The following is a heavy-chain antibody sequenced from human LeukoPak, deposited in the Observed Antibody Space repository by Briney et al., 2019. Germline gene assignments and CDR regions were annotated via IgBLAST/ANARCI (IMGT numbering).Heavy chain of an antibody. Sequence: GGSLRLSCAASGFIFSIYSMNWVRQAPGKGLEWVSYISTSSSTIYYADSVKGRFTISRDNSKNTLYLQMNSLRAEDTAVYYCAKYSSSWYRYFDYWGQGTLVTVSS. D-gene: IGHD6-13*01. CDR2: ISTSSSTI. J-gene: IGHJ4*02. CDR3: AKYSSSWYRYFDY. V-gene: IGHV3-48*01. CDR1: GFIFSIYS.